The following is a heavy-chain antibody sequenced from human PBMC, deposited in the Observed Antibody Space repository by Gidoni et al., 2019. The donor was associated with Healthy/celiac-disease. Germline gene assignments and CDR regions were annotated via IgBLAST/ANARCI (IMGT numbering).Heavy chain of an antibody. J-gene: IGHJ3*02. Sequence: WAASGFTFSSYAMSWVRQAPGKGLEWVSAISGSGGSTYYADSVKGRFTISRDNSKNTLYLQMNSLRAEDTAVYYCAKVALRFLEWLPRGDDFDIWGQGTMVTVSS. V-gene: IGHV3-23*01. CDR1: GFTFSSYA. D-gene: IGHD3-3*01. CDR2: ISGSGGST. CDR3: AKVALRFLEWLPRGDDFDI.